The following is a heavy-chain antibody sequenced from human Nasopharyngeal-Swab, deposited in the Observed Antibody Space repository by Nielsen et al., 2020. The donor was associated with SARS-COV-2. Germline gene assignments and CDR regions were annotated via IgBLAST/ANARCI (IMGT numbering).Heavy chain of an antibody. J-gene: IGHJ4*02. CDR3: VRDDGDVPGVTGSGPPGGY. CDR1: GYTFTDYY. CDR2: INPNSGDT. V-gene: IGHV1-2*06. D-gene: IGHD2-8*01. Sequence: ASVKVSCKASGYTFTDYYMHLVRQAPGQGLEWMGRINPNSGDTDYSQKFQGRVTVTRDTSINTVYMELSSLRSDDTAVFYCVRDDGDVPGVTGSGPPGGYWGQGTLVTVSS.